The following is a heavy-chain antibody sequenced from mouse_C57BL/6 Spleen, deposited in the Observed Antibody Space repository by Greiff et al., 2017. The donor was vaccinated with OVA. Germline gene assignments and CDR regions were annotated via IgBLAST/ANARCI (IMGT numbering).Heavy chain of an antibody. CDR2: INPNNGGT. J-gene: IGHJ2*01. Sequence: VQLKESGPELVKPGASVKIPCKASGYTFTDYNMDWVKQSHGKSLEWIGDINPNNGGTIYNQKFKGKATLTVDKSSSTAYMELRSLTSEDTAVYYCARQKHYYFDYWGQGTTLTVSS. CDR1: GYTFTDYN. V-gene: IGHV1-18*01. CDR3: ARQKHYYFDY.